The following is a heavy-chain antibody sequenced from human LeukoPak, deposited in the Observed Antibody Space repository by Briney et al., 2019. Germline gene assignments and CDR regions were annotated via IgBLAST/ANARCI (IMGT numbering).Heavy chain of an antibody. D-gene: IGHD3-10*01. J-gene: IGHJ4*02. Sequence: SETLSLTCTVSGGSISSSSYYWGWIRQPPGKGLEWIGSIYYSGSTYYNPSLKSRVTISVDTSKNQFSLKLSSVTAADTAVYYCARGPANAYYYGSGSRILDYWGQGTLVTVSS. CDR1: GGSISSSSYY. V-gene: IGHV4-39*01. CDR2: IYYSGST. CDR3: ARGPANAYYYGSGSRILDY.